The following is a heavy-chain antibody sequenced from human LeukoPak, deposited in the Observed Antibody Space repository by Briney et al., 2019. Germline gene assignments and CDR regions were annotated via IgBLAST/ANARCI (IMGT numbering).Heavy chain of an antibody. CDR3: ARAGLLWFGELPGYYFDY. D-gene: IGHD3-10*01. V-gene: IGHV4-38-2*02. Sequence: KTSETLSLTCTVSGYSISSGYYWGWIRQPPGKGLEWIGSIYHSGSTYYNPSLKSRVTISVDTSKNQFSLKLSSVTAADTAVYYCARAGLLWFGELPGYYFDYWGQGTLVTASS. CDR2: IYHSGST. J-gene: IGHJ4*02. CDR1: GYSISSGYY.